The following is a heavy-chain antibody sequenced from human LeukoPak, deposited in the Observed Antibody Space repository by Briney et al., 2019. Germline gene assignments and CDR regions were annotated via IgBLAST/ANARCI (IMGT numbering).Heavy chain of an antibody. CDR1: GYTFTSYG. D-gene: IGHD3-22*01. J-gene: IGHJ4*02. CDR2: ISAYNGNT. CDR3: ARRPRQYYYDSSGYNDY. Sequence: GASVKVSCKASGYTFTSYGISWVRQAPGQGLEWMGWISAYNGNTNYAQKLQGRVTMTTDTSTSTAYMELRSLRSDDTAVYYCARRPRQYYYDSSGYNDYWGQGTLVTVSS. V-gene: IGHV1-18*01.